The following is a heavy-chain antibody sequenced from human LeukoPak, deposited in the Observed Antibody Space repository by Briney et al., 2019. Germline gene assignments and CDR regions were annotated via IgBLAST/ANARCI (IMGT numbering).Heavy chain of an antibody. CDR2: ISAYNGNT. J-gene: IGHJ4*02. CDR3: ARPHYSTGYSSSWYDY. D-gene: IGHD6-13*01. Sequence: ASVKVSCKASGYTFTNYGISWVRQAPGQGLEWMGWISAYNGNTNYAQKLQGRVTMTTDTSTSTAYMELRSLRSDDTAVYYCARPHYSTGYSSSWYDYWGQGTLVTVSS. V-gene: IGHV1-18*01. CDR1: GYTFTNYG.